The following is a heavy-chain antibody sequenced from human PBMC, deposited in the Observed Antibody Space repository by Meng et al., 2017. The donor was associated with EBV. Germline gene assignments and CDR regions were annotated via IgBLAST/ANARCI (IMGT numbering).Heavy chain of an antibody. J-gene: IGHJ4*02. CDR3: ARVSPKRYFDYLAPPDH. D-gene: IGHD3-9*01. CDR1: GGSVNGYF. CDR2: LHHSGST. Sequence: QVQLQQWGAGLLKPSETLSLTCASYGGSVNGYFWSWIRQPPGKGLEWIGELHHSGSTNYNPSLKSRLRISVDTSKNQFSLNLTSVTAADTAVYYCARVSPKRYFDYLAPPDHWGQGTLVTVDS. V-gene: IGHV4-34*01.